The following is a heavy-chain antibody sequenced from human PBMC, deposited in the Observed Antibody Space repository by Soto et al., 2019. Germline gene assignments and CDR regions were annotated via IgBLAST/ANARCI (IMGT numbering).Heavy chain of an antibody. D-gene: IGHD2-21*01. Sequence: SVKVSCTASGGTFSSYAISWVRQAPGQGLEWMGGIIPIFGTANYAQKFQGRVTITADESTSTAYMELSSLRSEDTAVYYCARDDWDAVYYYGMDVWGQGTTVTVSS. CDR1: GGTFSSYA. CDR2: IIPIFGTA. CDR3: ARDDWDAVYYYGMDV. V-gene: IGHV1-69*13. J-gene: IGHJ6*02.